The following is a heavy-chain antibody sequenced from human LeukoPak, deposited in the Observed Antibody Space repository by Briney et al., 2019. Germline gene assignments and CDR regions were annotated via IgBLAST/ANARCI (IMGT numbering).Heavy chain of an antibody. CDR1: GYTFTSYD. CDR3: ARDLPFRVGATNFDY. J-gene: IGHJ4*02. D-gene: IGHD1-26*01. Sequence: ASVKVSCKASGYTFTSYDINWVRQATGQGLEWMGWMNPNSGNTGYAQKFQGRVTMTRNTSISTAYMELSSLRAEDTAVYYCARDLPFRVGATNFDYWGQGTLVTVSS. CDR2: MNPNSGNT. V-gene: IGHV1-8*01.